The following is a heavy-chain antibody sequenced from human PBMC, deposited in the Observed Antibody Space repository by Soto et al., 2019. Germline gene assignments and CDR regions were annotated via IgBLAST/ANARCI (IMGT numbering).Heavy chain of an antibody. D-gene: IGHD3-16*01. V-gene: IGHV1-69*02. CDR1: GGTFSSYT. CDR3: AGGGGG. J-gene: IGHJ4*02. Sequence: QVQLVQSGAEVKKPGSSVKVSCKASGGTFSSYTISWVRQAPGQGLEWMGRIIPILGIANYAQKFQGRVPITADKSTSTPYMGLSSRRSGGAAEYYCAGGGGGWGQGTLVTVSS. CDR2: IIPILGIA.